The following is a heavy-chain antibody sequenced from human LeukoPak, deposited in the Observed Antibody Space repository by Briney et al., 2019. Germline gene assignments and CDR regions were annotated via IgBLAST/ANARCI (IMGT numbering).Heavy chain of an antibody. Sequence: GGSLRLSCAASGFTFSSYWMSWVRQAPGKGLEWVANIKQDGSEEYYVDSVKGRFTVSRDNAKNSLYLQMNSLRAEGTAVYYCARDPDCTSDTCYDYWGQGTLVTVSS. J-gene: IGHJ4*02. V-gene: IGHV3-7*01. CDR2: IKQDGSEE. CDR1: GFTFSSYW. CDR3: ARDPDCTSDTCYDY. D-gene: IGHD2-8*02.